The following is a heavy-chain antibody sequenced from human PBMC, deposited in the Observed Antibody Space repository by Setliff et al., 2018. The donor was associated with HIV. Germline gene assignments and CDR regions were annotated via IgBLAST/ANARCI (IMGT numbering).Heavy chain of an antibody. CDR2: INPYNGIA. J-gene: IGHJ6*02. D-gene: IGHD3-22*01. CDR1: GYTFTSFG. CDR3: AREKGGSGYPLGMDV. Sequence: ASVKVSCKASGYTFTSFGITWVRQAPGQRPEWLGWINPYNGIANYAQKLQGRVTMTTDTSTSTAYMELRSLRSDDTAVYYCAREKGGSGYPLGMDVWGQGTTVTV. V-gene: IGHV1-18*01.